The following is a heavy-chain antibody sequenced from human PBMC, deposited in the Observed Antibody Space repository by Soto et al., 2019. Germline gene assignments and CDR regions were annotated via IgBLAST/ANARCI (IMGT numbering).Heavy chain of an antibody. J-gene: IGHJ4*02. CDR2: IHGGGNSA. Sequence: EVQLLESGGDLVQPGRSLRLSCAASGFTFSGYAMSWVRQAPGKGLEWVSVIHGGGNSAYYADSVKGRFTISRDNSKNTLYLQMSSLRGEDTAVYHAAKNSRRLTSSCYFDYWGQGTLVTVSS. CDR1: GFTFSGYA. CDR3: AKNSRRLTSSCYFDY. D-gene: IGHD1-26*01. V-gene: IGHV3-23*01.